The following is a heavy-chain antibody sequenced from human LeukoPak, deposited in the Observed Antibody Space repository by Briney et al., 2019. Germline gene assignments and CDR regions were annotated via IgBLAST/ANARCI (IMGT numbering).Heavy chain of an antibody. CDR3: ARGGLDTAMVMYYYYYYMDV. D-gene: IGHD5-18*01. V-gene: IGHV1-2*02. Sequence: ASVKVSCKASGYTFTGYYMHWVRQAPGQGLEWMGWINPNSGGTNYAQKFQGRVTMTRDTSIITAYMELSRLRSDDTAVYYCARGGLDTAMVMYYYYYYMDVWGKGTTVTVSS. CDR1: GYTFTGYY. CDR2: INPNSGGT. J-gene: IGHJ6*03.